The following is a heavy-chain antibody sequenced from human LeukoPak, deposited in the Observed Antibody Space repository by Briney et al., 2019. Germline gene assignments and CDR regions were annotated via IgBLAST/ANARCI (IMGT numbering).Heavy chain of an antibody. Sequence: GGSLRLSCAASGVTFSNHTMNWVRQAPGKGLEWVSSISSRSSNIYYTRSVKGRFTISRDNAKNSLYLQMSSLRAEDTAVYYCARDRGIFGVAMDPWGQGTLVTVSS. D-gene: IGHD3-3*01. CDR2: ISSRSSNI. J-gene: IGHJ5*02. V-gene: IGHV3-21*01. CDR1: GVTFSNHT. CDR3: ARDRGIFGVAMDP.